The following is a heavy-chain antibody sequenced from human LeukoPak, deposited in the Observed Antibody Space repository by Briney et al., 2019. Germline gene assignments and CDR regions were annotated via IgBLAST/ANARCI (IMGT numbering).Heavy chain of an antibody. V-gene: IGHV4-4*07. J-gene: IGHJ5*02. CDR1: GSSISSHY. CDR3: ARVQGSYYRP. Sequence: SETLSLTCTVSGSSISSHYCSWIRQPAGKGLEWIGRIYTSGNTMYNPSLGSRITMSIDTSKNQFSLKLSSVTAADTAVYYCARVQGSYYRPWGQGTLVTVSS. D-gene: IGHD1-26*01. CDR2: IYTSGNT.